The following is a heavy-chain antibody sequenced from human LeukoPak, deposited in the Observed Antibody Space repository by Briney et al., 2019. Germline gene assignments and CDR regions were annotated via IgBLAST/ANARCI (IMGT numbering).Heavy chain of an antibody. J-gene: IGHJ3*02. D-gene: IGHD3-3*01. V-gene: IGHV4-39*07. CDR2: VYYSGST. CDR3: ARDQRFLEWLSNHDAFDI. Sequence: SETLSLTCTVSGGSISSRSYYWGWIRQPPGKGLEWIGSVYYSGSTYNNPSLRSRVTMSVNTSKNQFSLKLSSVTAADTAVYYCARDQRFLEWLSNHDAFDIWGQGTMVTVSS. CDR1: GGSISSRSYY.